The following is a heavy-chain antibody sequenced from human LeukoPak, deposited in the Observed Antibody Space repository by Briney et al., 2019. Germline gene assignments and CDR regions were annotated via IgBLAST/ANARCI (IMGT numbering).Heavy chain of an antibody. CDR3: ARGLGRFYYYYMDV. CDR1: GGSFSGYY. V-gene: IGHV4-34*01. Sequence: PSETLSLTCAVYGGSFSGYYWSWIRQPPGKGLEWIGEINHSGSTNYNPSLKSRVTISVDTSKNQFSLKLSSVTAADTAVYYCARGLGRFYYYYMDVLGKGATVTVSS. D-gene: IGHD1-26*01. J-gene: IGHJ6*03. CDR2: INHSGST.